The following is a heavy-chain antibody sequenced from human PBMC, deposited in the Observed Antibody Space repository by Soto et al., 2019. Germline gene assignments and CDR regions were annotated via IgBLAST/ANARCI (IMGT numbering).Heavy chain of an antibody. D-gene: IGHD3-3*01. Sequence: GGSLRLSCAASGFISRNHVLDWVRQAPGKGLEWVSAIDNSGDGSFYADSVKGRFIISRDNSNNTVFLHMNNLRLEDTAFYYCAKIPSRGMIFGAGSWGQGTLVTVSS. CDR3: AKIPSRGMIFGAGS. J-gene: IGHJ5*02. V-gene: IGHV3-23*05. CDR2: IDNSGDGS. CDR1: GFISRNHV.